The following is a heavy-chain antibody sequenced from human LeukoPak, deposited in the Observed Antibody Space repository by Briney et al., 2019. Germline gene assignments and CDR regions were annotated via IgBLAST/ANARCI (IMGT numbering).Heavy chain of an antibody. CDR3: VRGSYGAYDY. CDR1: GFTFSSYS. Sequence: GGSLRLSCAASGFTFSSYSMNWVRQAPGKGLEWVSSISSDSSYIYYADAVHGRFTVSRDNAKYSLYLQMNSLRAEDTAVYYCVRGSYGAYDYWGQGSLVTVSS. CDR2: ISSDSSYI. J-gene: IGHJ4*02. D-gene: IGHD4-17*01. V-gene: IGHV3-21*01.